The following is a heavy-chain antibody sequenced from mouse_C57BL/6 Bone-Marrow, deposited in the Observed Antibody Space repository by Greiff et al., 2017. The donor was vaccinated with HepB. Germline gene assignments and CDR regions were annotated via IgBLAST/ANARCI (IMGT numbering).Heavy chain of an antibody. V-gene: IGHV1-72*01. Sequence: VQLQQPGAELVKPGASVQLSCKASGYTFTSYWMHWVKQRPGRGLEWIGRIDPNSGGTKYNEKFKSKATLTVDKPSSTAYMQLSSLTSEDSAVYYCARGIYYDYDVEYYYAMDYWGQGTSVTVSS. J-gene: IGHJ4*01. CDR2: IDPNSGGT. CDR3: ARGIYYDYDVEYYYAMDY. D-gene: IGHD2-4*01. CDR1: GYTFTSYW.